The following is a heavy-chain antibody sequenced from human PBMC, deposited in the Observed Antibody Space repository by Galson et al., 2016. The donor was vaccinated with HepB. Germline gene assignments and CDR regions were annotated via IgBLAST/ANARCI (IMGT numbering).Heavy chain of an antibody. CDR2: IFYSGST. J-gene: IGHJ4*02. CDR3: VAGAGWLPDY. Sequence: SETLSLTCSVSGGSVTTFYWSWLRQPPGQGLEWIGYIFYSGSTNYNPSLKSRASISIDTSNNLFSLRLTSVTAADTAVYYCVAGAGWLPDYWGQGTLVTVSS. CDR1: GGSVTTFY. D-gene: IGHD5-18*01. V-gene: IGHV4-59*02.